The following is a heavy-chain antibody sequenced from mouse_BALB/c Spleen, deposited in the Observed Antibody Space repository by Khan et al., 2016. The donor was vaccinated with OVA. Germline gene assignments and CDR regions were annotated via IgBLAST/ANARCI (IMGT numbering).Heavy chain of an antibody. D-gene: IGHD2-14*01. V-gene: IGHV1-4*01. CDR3: VREGAYRRSDGWFAY. CDR1: GYTFTSYT. Sequence: QVQLKESGAELARPGASVKMSCKTSGYTFTSYTMHWVRQRPGQAPEWIGHINPSNNYTNYNQNFKDKATLIVDTSSTTAYMQLSSLTSEDSAVYYCVREGAYRRSDGWFAYWGQGTLVTVSA. CDR2: INPSNNYT. J-gene: IGHJ3*01.